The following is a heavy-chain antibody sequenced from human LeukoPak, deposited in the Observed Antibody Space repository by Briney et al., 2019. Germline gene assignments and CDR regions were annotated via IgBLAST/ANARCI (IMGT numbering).Heavy chain of an antibody. V-gene: IGHV1-24*01. J-gene: IGHJ3*02. CDR2: FDPEYGET. CDR1: GYTLTELS. Sequence: ASVKVSCKVSGYTLTELSMHWVRQAPGKGLEWMGGFDPEYGETIYAQKFQGRVTMTEDTSTDTAYMELSSLRSEDTAVYYCATKTTVTTESSDAFDIWGQGTMVTVSS. D-gene: IGHD4-17*01. CDR3: ATKTTVTTESSDAFDI.